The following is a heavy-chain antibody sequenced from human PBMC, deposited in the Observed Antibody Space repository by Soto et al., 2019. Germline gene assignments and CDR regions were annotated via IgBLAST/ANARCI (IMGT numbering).Heavy chain of an antibody. J-gene: IGHJ4*02. CDR3: ARSRELVLLPGIAAAGPFDY. CDR2: IYYSGST. Sequence: SETLSLTCTVSGGSISSYYWSWIRQPPGKGLEWIGYIYYSGSTNYNPSLKSRVTISVDTSKNQFSLKLSSVTAADTAMYYCARSRELVLLPGIAAAGPFDYWGQGTLVTVSS. V-gene: IGHV4-59*01. CDR1: GGSISSYY. D-gene: IGHD6-13*01.